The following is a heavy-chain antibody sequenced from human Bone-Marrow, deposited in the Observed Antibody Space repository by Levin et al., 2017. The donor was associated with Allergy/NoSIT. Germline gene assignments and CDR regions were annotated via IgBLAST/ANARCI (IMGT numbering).Heavy chain of an antibody. CDR2: IYGGGNT. CDR1: GFTVSSHY. CDR3: ARDRTVTTLGVYYYYGIDV. Sequence: GGSLRLSCAASGFTVSSHYMNWVRQAPGKGLEWVSVIYGGGNTYYADSVKGRFTISRDNSKNTLYLQMNSLRAEDTAVYFCARDRTVTTLGVYYYYGIDVWGQGTTVTVSS. J-gene: IGHJ6*02. D-gene: IGHD4-17*01. V-gene: IGHV3-53*01.